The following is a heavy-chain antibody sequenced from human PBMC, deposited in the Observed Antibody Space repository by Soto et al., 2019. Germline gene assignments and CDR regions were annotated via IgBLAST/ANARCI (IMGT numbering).Heavy chain of an antibody. CDR3: ARVSPGIAAAYDAFDV. V-gene: IGHV4-59*01. D-gene: IGHD6-13*01. Sequence: SETLSLTCTVSGGSITPYKWSWIRQSPGKGLEWIAYMYSSGSSDYNPSLKGRVTISMDTSKNQYSLKLTSATPADTAVYYCARVSPGIAAAYDAFDVWGQGTMVTVSS. CDR2: MYSSGSS. J-gene: IGHJ3*01. CDR1: GGSITPYK.